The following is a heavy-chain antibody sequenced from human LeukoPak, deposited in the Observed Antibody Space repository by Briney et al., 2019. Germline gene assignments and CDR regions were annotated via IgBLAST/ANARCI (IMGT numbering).Heavy chain of an antibody. J-gene: IGHJ6*02. CDR3: ARDRGYDGYYYYGMDV. V-gene: IGHV4-30-4*01. CDR2: FYYSGST. CDR1: GGSISSGDYY. D-gene: IGHD5-12*01. Sequence: PSQTLSLTCTVSGGSISSGDYYWSWLRQPPGLGLEWIGYFYYSGSTYYNPSLKSRVTISVDTSKNQFSLKLSSVTAADTAVYYCARDRGYDGYYYYGMDVWGQGTTVTVSS.